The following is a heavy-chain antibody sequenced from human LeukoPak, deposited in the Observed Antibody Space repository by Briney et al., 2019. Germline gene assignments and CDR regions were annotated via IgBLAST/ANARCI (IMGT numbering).Heavy chain of an antibody. J-gene: IGHJ5*02. V-gene: IGHV3-9*01. CDR1: GFTFDDYA. D-gene: IGHD3-22*01. CDR2: ISWNSGSI. CDR3: AKDIIVRFDYSITMSSSYRGFDP. Sequence: PGRSLRLSCAASGFTFDDYAMHWVRQAPGKGLEWVSGISWNSGSIGYADSVKGRFTISRDNAKNSLYLQMNSLRAEDTALYYCAKDIIVRFDYSITMSSSYRGFDPWGQGTLVTVSS.